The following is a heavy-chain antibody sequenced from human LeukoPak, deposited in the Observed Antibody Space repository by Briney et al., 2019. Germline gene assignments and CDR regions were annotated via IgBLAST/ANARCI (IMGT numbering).Heavy chain of an antibody. CDR1: GYTFTGYY. D-gene: IGHD5-18*01. CDR3: ARGHTAMVKIDY. J-gene: IGHJ4*02. Sequence: ASVTVSCKASGYTFTGYYMHWVRQAPGQGLEWMGWINPNSGGTNYAQKFQGWVTMTRDTSISTAYMELSRLRSDDTAVYYCARGHTAMVKIDYWGQGTLVTVSS. V-gene: IGHV1-2*04. CDR2: INPNSGGT.